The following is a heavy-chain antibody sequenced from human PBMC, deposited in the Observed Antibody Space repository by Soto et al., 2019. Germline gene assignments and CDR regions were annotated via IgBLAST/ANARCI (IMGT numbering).Heavy chain of an antibody. CDR3: ATAHNWGWAS. J-gene: IGHJ5*02. CDR2: IGGSGGGI. V-gene: IGHV3-23*01. CDR1: GSTFSNIA. D-gene: IGHD7-27*01. Sequence: GGSLRLSCAASGSTFSNIAMIWVRQAPGKGLGWVSSIGGSGGGITYADSMKGRFTISRDNYKNTLYLQINSLTAEATVVSYCATAHNWGWASCGQRPLVPASS.